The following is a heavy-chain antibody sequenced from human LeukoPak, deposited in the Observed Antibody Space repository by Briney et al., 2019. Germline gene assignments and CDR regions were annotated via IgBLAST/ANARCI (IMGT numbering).Heavy chain of an antibody. J-gene: IGHJ5*02. CDR2: IYWNGDK. D-gene: IGHD3-10*01. CDR3: AHSPSPPHYYGWGSYYAHNYFDP. V-gene: IGHV2-5*01. CDR1: GFSLNISGVG. Sequence: SGPTLVNPTETLTLTCTLSGFSLNISGVGVGWIRQPPGKALEWLALIYWNGDKRYSPSLKSRLTVTKDTSKNHVVLTMTNVDPADTATYYCAHSPSPPHYYGWGSYYAHNYFDPWGQGTRVTVSS.